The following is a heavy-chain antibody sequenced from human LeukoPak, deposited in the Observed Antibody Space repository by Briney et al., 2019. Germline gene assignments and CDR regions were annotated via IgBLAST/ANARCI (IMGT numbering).Heavy chain of an antibody. Sequence: SETLSLTCTVSGGSISSSSYYWGWLRQPPGKGLEWIGSIYYSGSTYYNPSLKSRVTISVDTSKNQFSLKLSSVTAADTAVYYCARRGVPAATLDYWGQGTLVTVSS. D-gene: IGHD2-2*01. V-gene: IGHV4-39*01. CDR1: GGSISSSSYY. CDR3: ARRGVPAATLDY. J-gene: IGHJ4*02. CDR2: IYYSGST.